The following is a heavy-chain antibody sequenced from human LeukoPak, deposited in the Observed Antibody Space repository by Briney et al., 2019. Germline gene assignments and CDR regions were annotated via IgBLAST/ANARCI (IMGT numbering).Heavy chain of an antibody. CDR3: ARDSSGWYPLDY. Sequence: SETLSLTCTVSGYSISSGYYWGWIRQPPGKGLEWIGSIYHSGSTYYNPSLKGRVTISVDTSKNQFSLKLSSVTAADTAVYYCARDSSGWYPLDYWGQGTLVTVSS. D-gene: IGHD6-19*01. V-gene: IGHV4-38-2*02. CDR2: IYHSGST. CDR1: GYSISSGYY. J-gene: IGHJ4*02.